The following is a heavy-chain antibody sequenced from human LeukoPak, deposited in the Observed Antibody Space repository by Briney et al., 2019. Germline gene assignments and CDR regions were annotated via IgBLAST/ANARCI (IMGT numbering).Heavy chain of an antibody. Sequence: GGSLRLSCAASGFTFDDYGMSWVRQAPGKGLEWVSGINWNGGSTGYADSVKGRFTISRDNAKNSLYPQMNSLRAEDTAVYYCATLISGWSLYWGQGTLVTVSS. CDR1: GFTFDDYG. CDR3: ATLISGWSLY. CDR2: INWNGGST. D-gene: IGHD6-19*01. J-gene: IGHJ4*02. V-gene: IGHV3-20*04.